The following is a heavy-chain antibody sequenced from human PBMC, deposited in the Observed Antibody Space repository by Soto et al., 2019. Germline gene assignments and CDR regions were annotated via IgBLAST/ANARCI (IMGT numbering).Heavy chain of an antibody. CDR3: ARGDIAVAVSGGY. Sequence: EVQLVESGGGVVRPGRSLRLSCAASGFNFDEYGMTWVRQAPGKGLEWVSGLNWDGDDTGYADSVKGRFTISRDNAKNSLYLEMNSLRVEDTAIYCLARGDIAVAVSGGYWGQGTLVTVSS. J-gene: IGHJ4*02. CDR2: LNWDGDDT. D-gene: IGHD6-19*01. V-gene: IGHV3-20*04. CDR1: GFNFDEYG.